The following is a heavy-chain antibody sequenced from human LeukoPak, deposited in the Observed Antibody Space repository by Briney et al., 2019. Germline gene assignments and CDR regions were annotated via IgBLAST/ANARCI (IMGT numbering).Heavy chain of an antibody. Sequence: SETLSLTCTVSRGSISTYYWSWIRQTPGTTLEWIGNIHYTGSTIYRPSLKSRVTISLDTPKNQFSLSLTSVTTAGTAIYYCARGRPDPQNSDYWDYWGQGIQVTVSS. CDR1: RGSISTYY. CDR2: IHYTGST. CDR3: ARGRPDPQNSDYWDY. J-gene: IGHJ4*02. D-gene: IGHD3-22*01. V-gene: IGHV4-59*13.